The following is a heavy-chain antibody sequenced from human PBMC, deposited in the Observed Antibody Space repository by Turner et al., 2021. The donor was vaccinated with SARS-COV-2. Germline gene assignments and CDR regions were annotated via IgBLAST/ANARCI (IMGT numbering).Heavy chain of an antibody. CDR3: AKVRVDVSNRSDAFDI. CDR2: SSSSGKNG. V-gene: IGHV3-21*01. J-gene: IGHJ3*02. Sequence: EVQVVESGGGLVKPGGTLRLSCAASGFAVNLYSMNWVGQAPGKGLEWVSASSSSGKNGYYADSVKGRFTISRDNAKCSLYLRMSSLRVEDTARYYGAKVRVDVSNRSDAFDIWGQGTMVTVSS. CDR1: GFAVNLYS. D-gene: IGHD5-12*01.